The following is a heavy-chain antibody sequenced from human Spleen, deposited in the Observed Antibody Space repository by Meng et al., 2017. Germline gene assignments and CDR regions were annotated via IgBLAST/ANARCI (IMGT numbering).Heavy chain of an antibody. CDR1: VGSCSDYV. D-gene: IGHD4-11*01. Sequence: LGARMVKPQATLPVPCVVFVGSCSDYVWSAIRQPPGKGLWWIGEINHSGSTNYTPSSESRATISVDTSQNNLSLKLSSVTAADSAVYYCARGPTTMAHDLDYWGQGTLVTVSS. V-gene: IGHV4-34*01. J-gene: IGHJ4*02. CDR2: INHSGST. CDR3: ARGPTTMAHDLDY.